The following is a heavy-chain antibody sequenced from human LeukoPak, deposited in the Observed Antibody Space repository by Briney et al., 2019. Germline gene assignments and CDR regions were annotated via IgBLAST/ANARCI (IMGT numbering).Heavy chain of an antibody. J-gene: IGHJ5*02. CDR3: ARVDRFGELLLRQLWFDP. D-gene: IGHD3-10*01. Sequence: ASVKVSCKASGYTFTSYGISWVRQAPGQGLEWMGWISAYNGNTNYAQKLQGRVTMTTDTSTSTAYMELRSLRSDDTAVYYCARVDRFGELLLRQLWFDPWGQGALVTVSS. V-gene: IGHV1-18*01. CDR1: GYTFTSYG. CDR2: ISAYNGNT.